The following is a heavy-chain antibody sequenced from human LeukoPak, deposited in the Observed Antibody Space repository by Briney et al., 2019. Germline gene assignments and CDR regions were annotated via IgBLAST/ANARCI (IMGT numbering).Heavy chain of an antibody. CDR1: GFIFSDYY. D-gene: IGHD3-10*01. CDR3: ARHGSGSYYSVYYFDY. Sequence: GGSLRLSCAASGFIFSDYYMSWLRQAPGKGLEWVSYISSSGSTIYYADSVKGRFTISREKAKNSLYLQMNSLRAEDTAVYYCARHGSGSYYSVYYFDYWGQGTLVTVSS. V-gene: IGHV3-11*04. CDR2: ISSSGSTI. J-gene: IGHJ4*02.